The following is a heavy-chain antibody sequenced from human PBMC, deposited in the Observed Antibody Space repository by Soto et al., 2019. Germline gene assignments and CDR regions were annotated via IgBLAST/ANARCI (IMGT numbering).Heavy chain of an antibody. CDR1: GFSFTDAW. Sequence: GGSLRLSCAASGFSFTDAWMRWVRQAPGKGLEWIGRVKIKTDGATTDYAGPVKGRFTVSRDDSKKRLFVQMSGLKTEDTAVYYGTKIITNGKWELGPWGRGTLVPASS. D-gene: IGHD1-26*01. CDR2: VKIKTDGATT. J-gene: IGHJ5*02. V-gene: IGHV3-15*05. CDR3: TKIITNGKWELGP.